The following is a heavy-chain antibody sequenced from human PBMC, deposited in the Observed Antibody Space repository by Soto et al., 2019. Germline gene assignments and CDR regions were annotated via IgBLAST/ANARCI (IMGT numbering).Heavy chain of an antibody. CDR3: ARDSYCSGGSCYSGWFDP. V-gene: IGHV4-59*01. CDR2: IYYSGST. D-gene: IGHD2-15*01. CDR1: GGSISSYY. J-gene: IGHJ5*02. Sequence: SETLSLTCTVSGGSISSYYWSWIRQPPGKGLEWIGYIYYSGSTNYNPSLKSRVTISVDTSKNQFSLNLSSVTAADTAVYYCARDSYCSGGSCYSGWFDPWGQGTLVTVSS.